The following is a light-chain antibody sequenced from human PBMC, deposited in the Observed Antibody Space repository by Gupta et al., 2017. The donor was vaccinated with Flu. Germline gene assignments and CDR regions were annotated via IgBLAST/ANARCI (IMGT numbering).Light chain of an antibody. Sequence: DIQMTPSPSSLSASVGDRVTISCRASQDIRSDLGWFQQRPGKAPKRLIYAASTLQYGVPSRFSGTGSGTEFTLTINSLQPEDFETYYCLQHYNFPLTFGPGTTVDIK. CDR2: AAS. CDR3: LQHYNFPLT. V-gene: IGKV1-17*01. J-gene: IGKJ3*01. CDR1: QDIRSD.